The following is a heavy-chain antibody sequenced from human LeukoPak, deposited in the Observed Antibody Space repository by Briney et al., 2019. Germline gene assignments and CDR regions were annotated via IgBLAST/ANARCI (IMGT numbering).Heavy chain of an antibody. D-gene: IGHD3-10*01. CDR3: ARTLRDYYGSGSYDY. V-gene: IGHV3-48*02. J-gene: IGHJ4*02. Sequence: PGGSLRLSCAASGFTFSSYSMNWLRQAPGKGLEGVSYISSSSSTIYYADSVKGRFTISRDNAKNSLYLQMNSLRDEDTAVYYCARTLRDYYGSGSYDYWGQGTLVTVSS. CDR2: ISSSSSTI. CDR1: GFTFSSYS.